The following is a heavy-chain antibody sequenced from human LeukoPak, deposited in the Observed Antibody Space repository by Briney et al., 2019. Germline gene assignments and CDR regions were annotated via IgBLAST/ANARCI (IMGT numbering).Heavy chain of an antibody. J-gene: IGHJ4*02. D-gene: IGHD4-17*01. V-gene: IGHV3-30*03. CDR3: ARDYGDYYFDY. CDR1: GFTFSSYG. CDR2: ISYDGSNK. Sequence: GGSLRLSCAASGFTFSSYGMHWVRQAPGKGLEWVAVISYDGSNKYYADSVKGRFTISRDNSKNTLYLQMNSLRAEDTAVYYCARDYGDYYFDYWGQGTLVTVSS.